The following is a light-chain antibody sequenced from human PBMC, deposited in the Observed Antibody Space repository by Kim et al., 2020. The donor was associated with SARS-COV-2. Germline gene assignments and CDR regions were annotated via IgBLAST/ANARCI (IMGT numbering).Light chain of an antibody. CDR1: QSVYSN. Sequence: EIVLTQSPATLSVSPGKRASLSCRASQSVYSNLAWYQQKPGQAPRLLFYGASTRAPGVPARFSGSGSGTEFTPTISSLQSEDFAVYYCQHYNNWPEYTFGQGTKLEIK. V-gene: IGKV3-15*01. CDR2: GAS. CDR3: QHYNNWPEYT. J-gene: IGKJ2*01.